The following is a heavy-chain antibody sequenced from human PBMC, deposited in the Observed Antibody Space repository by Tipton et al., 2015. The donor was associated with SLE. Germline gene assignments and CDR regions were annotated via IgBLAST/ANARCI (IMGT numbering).Heavy chain of an antibody. CDR2: IHYSGST. Sequence: TLSLTCTVSGGSISTYYWSWIRQPPRKGLEWIGYIHYSGSTNYNPSHKSRVIISVDTSKNQFSLEVTSVTTADTAVYYCVRDSGAYGGNPEAFDIWGQGTMVTVSS. CDR3: VRDSGAYGGNPEAFDI. D-gene: IGHD4-23*01. V-gene: IGHV4-59*01. J-gene: IGHJ3*02. CDR1: GGSISTYY.